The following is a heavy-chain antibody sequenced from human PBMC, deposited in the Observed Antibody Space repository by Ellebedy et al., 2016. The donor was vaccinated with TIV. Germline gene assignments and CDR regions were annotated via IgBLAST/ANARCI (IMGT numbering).Heavy chain of an antibody. CDR3: ARDRWATVTRCFDY. Sequence: KFQGRVTTTRDTSASTAYMELSSLRSEDTAVYYCARDRWATVTRCFDYWGQGTLVTVSS. J-gene: IGHJ4*02. V-gene: IGHV1-3*01. D-gene: IGHD4-11*01.